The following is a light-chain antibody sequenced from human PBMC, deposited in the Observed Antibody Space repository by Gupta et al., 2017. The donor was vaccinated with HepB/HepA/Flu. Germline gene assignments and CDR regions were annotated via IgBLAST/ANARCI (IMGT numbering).Light chain of an antibody. J-gene: IGLJ2*01. CDR1: SSDVGNYNL. CDR3: CSYAGTSTVI. V-gene: IGLV2-23*02. CDR2: EVT. Sequence: QSALTQPASVSGSPGQSITISCTGTSSDVGNYNLFSWYQQHPGKAPKLLIYEVTKRPSGVSDRFSGSKSDNTASLTISGLQAEDEADYYCCSYAGTSTVIFGEGTKLTVL.